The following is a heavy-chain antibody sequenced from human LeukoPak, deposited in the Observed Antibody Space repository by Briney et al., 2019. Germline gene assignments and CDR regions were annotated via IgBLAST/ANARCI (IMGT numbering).Heavy chain of an antibody. D-gene: IGHD7-27*01. CDR3: ARRNGEGGDAFDI. CDR1: GGSISSSSYY. Sequence: SETLSLTCTVSGGSISSSSYYWGWIRQPPGKGLEWIGSIYYSGSTYYNPSLKSRVTISVDTSKNQFSLKLSSVTAADTAVYYCARRNGEGGDAFDIWGQGTMVTVSS. CDR2: IYYSGST. J-gene: IGHJ3*02. V-gene: IGHV4-39*07.